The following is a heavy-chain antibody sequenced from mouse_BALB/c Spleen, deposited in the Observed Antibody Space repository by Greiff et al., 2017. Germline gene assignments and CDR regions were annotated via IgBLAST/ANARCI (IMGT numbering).Heavy chain of an antibody. V-gene: IGHV5-9-4*01. Sequence: EVQLVESGGGLVKPGGSLKLSCAASGFTFSSYAMSWVRQSPEKRLEWVAEISSGGSYTYYPDTVTGRFTISRDNAKNTLYLEIGSLRSEDTAMYYCARYDPAWFAYWGQGTLVTVSA. CDR3: ARYDPAWFAY. CDR1: GFTFSSYA. CDR2: ISSGGSYT. D-gene: IGHD2-12*01. J-gene: IGHJ3*01.